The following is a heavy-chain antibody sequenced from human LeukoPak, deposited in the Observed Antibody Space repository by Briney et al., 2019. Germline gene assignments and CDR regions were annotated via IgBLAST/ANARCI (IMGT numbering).Heavy chain of an antibody. Sequence: SETLSLTCTVSGYFISSGDYYWSWIRQPAGKGLEWIGRISSSGSTNYNPSLKSRVTISVDTSKNQFSLKLSSVTAADTAVYFCARGPYSYDSSGAFDIWGQGTMVTVSS. CDR2: ISSSGST. V-gene: IGHV4-61*02. J-gene: IGHJ3*02. CDR3: ARGPYSYDSSGAFDI. CDR1: GYFISSGDYY. D-gene: IGHD3-22*01.